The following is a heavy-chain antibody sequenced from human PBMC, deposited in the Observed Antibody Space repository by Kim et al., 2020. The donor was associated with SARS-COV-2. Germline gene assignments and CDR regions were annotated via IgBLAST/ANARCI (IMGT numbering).Heavy chain of an antibody. V-gene: IGHV3-49*03. CDR1: GFTFGDYA. D-gene: IGHD4-4*01. CDR2: IRSKAYGGTT. CDR3: TRRVPRLQYISDLYYYYGMDV. Sequence: GGSLRLSCTASGFTFGDYAMSWFRQAPGKGLEWVGFIRSKAYGGTTEYAASVKGRFTISRDDSKSIAYLQMNSLKTEDTAVYYCTRRVPRLQYISDLYYYYGMDVWGQGTTVTVSS. J-gene: IGHJ6*02.